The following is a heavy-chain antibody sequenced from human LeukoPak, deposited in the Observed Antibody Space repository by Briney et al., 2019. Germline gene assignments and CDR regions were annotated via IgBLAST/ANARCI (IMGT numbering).Heavy chain of an antibody. Sequence: ASVKVSCKASGYTFTSYGISWVRQAPGQGLEWMGWISAYNGNTNYAQKLQGRVTMTTDTSTSTAYMELRSLRSDDTAVYYCATSSGGNPKDSSGYYLDYWGQGTLVTVSS. CDR2: ISAYNGNT. CDR1: GYTFTSYG. V-gene: IGHV1-18*01. J-gene: IGHJ4*02. D-gene: IGHD3-22*01. CDR3: ATSSGGNPKDSSGYYLDY.